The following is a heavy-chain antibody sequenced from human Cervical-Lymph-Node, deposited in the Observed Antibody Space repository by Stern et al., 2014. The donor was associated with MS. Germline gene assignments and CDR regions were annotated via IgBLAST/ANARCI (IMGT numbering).Heavy chain of an antibody. V-gene: IGHV3-23*04. CDR3: VSSSYYYYYYGMDV. D-gene: IGHD6-13*01. CDR1: GFTFSSYA. J-gene: IGHJ6*02. CDR2: ISGSGGST. Sequence: EVQLVESGGGLVQPGGSLRLSCAASGFTFSSYAMSWVRQAPGKGLEWLSAISGSGGSTYSADSVKGRFTISRDNSKNTLYLQMNSLRAEDTAVYYWVSSSYYYYYYGMDVWGQGTTVTVSS.